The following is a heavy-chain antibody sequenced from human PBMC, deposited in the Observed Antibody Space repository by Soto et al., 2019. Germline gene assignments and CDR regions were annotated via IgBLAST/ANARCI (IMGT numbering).Heavy chain of an antibody. D-gene: IGHD3-3*01. J-gene: IGHJ5*02. CDR3: ARRFLEWLSTANWFDP. V-gene: IGHV4-34*01. Sequence: PSETLSLTCAVYGGSFSGYYWSWIRQPPGKGLEWIGEINHSGSTNCNPSLKSRVTISVDTSKNQFSLKLSSVTAADAAVYYCARRFLEWLSTANWFDPWGQGTLVTVSS. CDR2: INHSGST. CDR1: GGSFSGYY.